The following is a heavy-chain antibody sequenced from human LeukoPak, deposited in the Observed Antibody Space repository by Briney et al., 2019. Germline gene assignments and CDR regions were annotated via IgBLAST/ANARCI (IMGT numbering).Heavy chain of an antibody. CDR3: ARDRVSFTAAHDRDYYGMDV. D-gene: IGHD2-15*01. J-gene: IGHJ6*02. Sequence: GGSLRLSCAAPGFTFSSYSMNWVCQAPGKGLEWVSSISSSSSHRYYADSVKGRFTISRDNAKNSLYLQMNSLRAEDTAVYYCARDRVSFTAAHDRDYYGMDVWGQGTTVTVSS. CDR1: GFTFSSYS. CDR2: ISSSSSHR. V-gene: IGHV3-21*01.